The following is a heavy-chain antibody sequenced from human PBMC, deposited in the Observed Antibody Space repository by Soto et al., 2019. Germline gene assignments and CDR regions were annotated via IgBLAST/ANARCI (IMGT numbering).Heavy chain of an antibody. CDR1: GGTFGSNA. J-gene: IGHJ3*02. Sequence: QVQLVQSETEVRKPGSSVKVSCKASGGTFGSNAISWVRQAPGQGLEWMGNIIPIFGTTKNAQNFQGRVTMTADESTNTAYMERSSLRSEDTAIYYCAREGYTFGPGAVRGAFDIWGQGTMVTVSS. D-gene: IGHD1-1*01. V-gene: IGHV1-69*15. CDR2: IIPIFGTT. CDR3: AREGYTFGPGAVRGAFDI.